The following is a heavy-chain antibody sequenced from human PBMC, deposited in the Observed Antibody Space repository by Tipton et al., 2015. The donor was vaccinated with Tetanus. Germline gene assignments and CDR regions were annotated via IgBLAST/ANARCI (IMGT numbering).Heavy chain of an antibody. Sequence: QLVQSGAEVKKPGSSVKVSCKASGGTFSSYAISWVRQAPGQGLEWMGRIIPILGIANYAQKFQGRVTITADKSTSTAYMELSSLRPEATAVYYCARDPYAAAKKYCSSTSCYPQGYYYYGMDVWGQGTTVTVSS. CDR1: GGTFSSYA. CDR2: IIPILGIA. V-gene: IGHV1-69*09. J-gene: IGHJ6*02. CDR3: ARDPYAAAKKYCSSTSCYPQGYYYYGMDV. D-gene: IGHD2-2*01.